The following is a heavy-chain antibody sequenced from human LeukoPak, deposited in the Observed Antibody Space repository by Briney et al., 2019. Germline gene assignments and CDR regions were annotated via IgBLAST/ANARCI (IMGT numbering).Heavy chain of an antibody. J-gene: IGHJ3*01. CDR2: IYYNEDT. CDR3: ARQLAAGNDGFDV. V-gene: IGHV4-39*01. D-gene: IGHD2-15*01. Sequence: SETLSLTCSVSGVSIYSSTYYWAWIRQPPGKGLEFIGSIYYNEDTFHNPALKSRLTISVDTSANLFSLRLTSVTAADTATYYCARQLAAGNDGFDVWGQGTVVTVSS. CDR1: GVSIYSSTYY.